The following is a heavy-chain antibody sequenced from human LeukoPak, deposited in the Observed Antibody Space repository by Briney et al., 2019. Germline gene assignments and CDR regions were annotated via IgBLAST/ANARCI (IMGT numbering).Heavy chain of an antibody. D-gene: IGHD1-1*01. CDR2: ISWNGGTT. CDR1: GLTFDDYG. V-gene: IGHV3-20*04. CDR3: ARLGGNWNAPGDY. Sequence: PGGSLRLSCAASGLTFDDYGMSWVRQAPGKGLEWVSGISWNGGTTGYADSVKGRFTISRDDAKNSLYLQMNSLRAEDTALYYCARLGGNWNAPGDYWGQGTLVTVSS. J-gene: IGHJ4*02.